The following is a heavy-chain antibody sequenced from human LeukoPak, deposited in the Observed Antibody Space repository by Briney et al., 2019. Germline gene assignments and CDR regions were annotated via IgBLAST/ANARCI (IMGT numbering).Heavy chain of an antibody. CDR3: ARVSGPGMNEYFHL. D-gene: IGHD3-10*01. CDR1: GFTFSEAW. Sequence: GGSLRLSCAASGFTFSEAWMHGVRQAPGRGLVWVSRINNDGSTTRYADSVKGRFTISGDNAKNTLYLQMNSLRAEDTAVYYCARVSGPGMNEYFHLWGQGTLVTVSS. V-gene: IGHV3-74*01. CDR2: INNDGSTT. J-gene: IGHJ1*01.